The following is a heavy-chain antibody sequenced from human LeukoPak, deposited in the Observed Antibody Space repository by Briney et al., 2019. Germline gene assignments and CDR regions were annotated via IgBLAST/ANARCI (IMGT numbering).Heavy chain of an antibody. CDR2: ISSSSSTI. Sequence: GGSLRLSCAASGFTFSSYSMNWVRQAPGKGLEWVSYISSSSSTIYYADSVKGRFTISRDNAKNSLYLQMNSLRAEDTAVYYCARDSRSYDFWSGYYYYMDVWGKGTTVTVSS. J-gene: IGHJ6*03. CDR3: ARDSRSYDFWSGYYYYMDV. CDR1: GFTFSSYS. V-gene: IGHV3-48*01. D-gene: IGHD3-3*01.